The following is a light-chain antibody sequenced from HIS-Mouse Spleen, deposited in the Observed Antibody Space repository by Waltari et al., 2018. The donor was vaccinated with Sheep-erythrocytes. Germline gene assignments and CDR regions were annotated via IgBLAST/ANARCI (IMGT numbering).Light chain of an antibody. CDR2: DAS. CDR3: QQANSFPPT. CDR1: QGISSA. J-gene: IGKJ1*01. V-gene: IGKV1-13*02. Sequence: AIQLTQSPSSLSASVGDRVPITCRASQGISSALAWYQQKPGKAPKLLIYDASSLESGVPSRFSGSGSGTDFTLTISSLQPEDFATYYCQQANSFPPTFGQGTKVEIK.